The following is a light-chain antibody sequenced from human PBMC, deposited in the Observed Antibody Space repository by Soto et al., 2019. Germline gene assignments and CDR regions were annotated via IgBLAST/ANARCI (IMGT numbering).Light chain of an antibody. V-gene: IGKV3-15*01. CDR2: GAS. J-gene: IGKJ5*01. CDR1: QSVSSN. Sequence: EIVMTQSPATLSVSPGERATLSCRASQSVSSNLVWYQQKPGQAPRLLIYGASTRATGIPARFSGSGSGTEFTLTISSLQSEDFAVYYCQQYNNWLSTFGQGTRLEIK. CDR3: QQYNNWLST.